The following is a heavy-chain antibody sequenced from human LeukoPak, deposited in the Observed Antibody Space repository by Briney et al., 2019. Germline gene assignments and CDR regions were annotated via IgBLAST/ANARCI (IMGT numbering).Heavy chain of an antibody. J-gene: IGHJ4*02. CDR3: ARVGSSSWFLDY. D-gene: IGHD6-13*01. CDR2: ISYDGSNK. Sequence: GGSLRLSCAASGFTFSSYAMHWVRQAPGKGLEWVAVISYDGSNKYYADSVKGRFTISIDNSKNTLYLQMNSLRAEDTAVYYCARVGSSSWFLDYWGQGTLVTVSS. CDR1: GFTFSSYA. V-gene: IGHV3-30-3*01.